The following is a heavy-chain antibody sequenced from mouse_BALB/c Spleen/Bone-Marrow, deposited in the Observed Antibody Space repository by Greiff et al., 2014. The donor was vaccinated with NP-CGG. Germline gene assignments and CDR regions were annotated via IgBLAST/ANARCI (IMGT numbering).Heavy chain of an antibody. J-gene: IGHJ2*01. CDR1: GFSLTVYG. Sequence: VQVVESGPGLVAPSQSLSITYTVSGFSLTVYGVNWVRQPPGKGLEWLGMIWGDGITDFNSAFKSRLSISKDDSKSQVFLKMNSLQTDDTAKYYCAREGNYFDYWGQGTTLTVSS. CDR2: IWGDGIT. V-gene: IGHV2-6-7*01. CDR3: AREGNYFDY.